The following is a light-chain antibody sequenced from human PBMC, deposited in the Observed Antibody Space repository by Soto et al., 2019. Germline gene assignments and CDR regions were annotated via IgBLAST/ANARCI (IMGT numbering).Light chain of an antibody. V-gene: IGKV3-11*01. Sequence: IVMTQSPSTLSVSPGERATLSCRASQSVSSNLAWYQQKPGQAPRLLIYGASSRATGIPDRFSGSGSGTDFTLTISSLEPEDFAVYYCQQRSNWPPWTFGQGTKVDIK. CDR3: QQRSNWPPWT. J-gene: IGKJ1*01. CDR1: QSVSSN. CDR2: GAS.